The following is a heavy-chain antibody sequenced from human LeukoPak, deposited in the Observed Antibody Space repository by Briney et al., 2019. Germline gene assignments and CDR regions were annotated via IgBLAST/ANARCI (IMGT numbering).Heavy chain of an antibody. D-gene: IGHD3-10*01. V-gene: IGHV3-21*01. J-gene: IGHJ4*02. CDR3: ARDFPGFYYGSGSYRGTDY. CDR1: GFSLSSYN. CDR2: ISSSSSYI. Sequence: GGSLRLSCGGSGFSLSSYNMKWVRQALGKGLEWVSSISSSSSYIYYADSVKGRYTISRDNAKNSLYLQMNSLRAEDTAVYYCARDFPGFYYGSGSYRGTDYWGQGTLVTVSS.